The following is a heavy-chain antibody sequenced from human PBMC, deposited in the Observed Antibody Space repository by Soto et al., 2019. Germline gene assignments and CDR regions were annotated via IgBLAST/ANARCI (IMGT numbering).Heavy chain of an antibody. CDR2: INAGNGKT. CDR3: ARDGAVAGNINFDY. CDR1: GYTFSNYG. D-gene: IGHD6-19*01. V-gene: IGHV1-3*01. Sequence: ASVKVSCKASGYTFSNYGVHWVRQGPGQRLEWMGWINAGNGKTKYSQNFQGRVTITSDTSASTAYMGLSSLRSEDTAVYYCARDGAVAGNINFDYWGQGTLVTVSS. J-gene: IGHJ4*02.